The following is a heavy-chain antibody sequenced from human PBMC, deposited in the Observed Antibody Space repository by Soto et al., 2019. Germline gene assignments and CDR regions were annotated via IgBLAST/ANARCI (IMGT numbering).Heavy chain of an antibody. V-gene: IGHV4-34*01. D-gene: IGHD2-2*01. CDR3: ARGGYCSSTSCYVYYYGMDV. J-gene: IGHJ6*02. CDR1: GGSFSGYY. CDR2: INHSGSK. Sequence: SETLSLTCAVYGGSFSGYYWSWIRQPPGKGLEWIGEINHSGSKNYNPSLKSRVTISVDTSKNQSSLKLSSVTAADTAVYYCARGGYCSSTSCYVYYYGMDVWGQGTTVTVSS.